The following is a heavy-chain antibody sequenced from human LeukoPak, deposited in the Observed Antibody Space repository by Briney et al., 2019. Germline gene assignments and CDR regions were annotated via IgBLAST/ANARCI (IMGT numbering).Heavy chain of an antibody. Sequence: VASVKVSCKASGYTFTTYGISWVRQAPGQGLEWMGWVSGNNGNTNYAQKLQGRVTMTTDTSTNTAYMELRSLRSDDTAVYYCARMDLDGGDSIGFDSWGQGTLVTVSS. CDR1: GYTFTTYG. V-gene: IGHV1-18*01. CDR3: ARMDLDGGDSIGFDS. J-gene: IGHJ5*01. D-gene: IGHD2-21*02. CDR2: VSGNNGNT.